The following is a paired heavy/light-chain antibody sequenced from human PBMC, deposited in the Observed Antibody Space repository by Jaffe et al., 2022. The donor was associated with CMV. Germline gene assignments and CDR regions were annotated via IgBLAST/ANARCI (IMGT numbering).Heavy chain of an antibody. J-gene: IGHJ6*02. V-gene: IGHV3-9*01. CDR2: ISWNSGSI. D-gene: IGHD3-3*01. Sequence: EVQLVESGGGLVQPGRSLRLSCAASGFTFDDYAMHWVRQAPGKGLEWVSGISWNSGSIGYADSVKGRFTISRDNAKNSLYLQMNSLRAEDTALYYCAKGSHDVLRFLEWPHYGMDVWGQGTTVTVSS. CDR3: AKGSHDVLRFLEWPHYGMDV. CDR1: GFTFDDYA.
Light chain of an antibody. Sequence: DIVMTQTPLSLSVTPGQPASISCKSSQSLLHSDGKTYLYWYLQKPGQSPQLLIYEVSSRFSGVPDRFSGSGSGTDFTLKISRVEAEDVGVYYCMQGIHLSYTFGQGTKLEIK. J-gene: IGKJ2*01. V-gene: IGKV2-29*02. CDR2: EVS. CDR3: MQGIHLSYT. CDR1: QSLLHSDGKTY.